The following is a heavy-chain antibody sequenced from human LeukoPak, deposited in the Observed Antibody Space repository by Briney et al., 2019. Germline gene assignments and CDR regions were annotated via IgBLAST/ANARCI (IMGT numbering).Heavy chain of an antibody. CDR1: GGSISSSSYY. CDR2: IYYSGST. D-gene: IGHD3-22*01. J-gene: IGHJ3*01. CDR3: ARDRVYYDSSGYVPLLTPGRV. Sequence: SETLSLTCTVSGGSISSSSYYWGWIRQPPGKGLEWIGSIYYSGSTYYNPSLKSRVTISVDTSKNQFSLKLSSVTAADTAVYYCARDRVYYDSSGYVPLLTPGRVWGQGTMVTVSS. V-gene: IGHV4-39*07.